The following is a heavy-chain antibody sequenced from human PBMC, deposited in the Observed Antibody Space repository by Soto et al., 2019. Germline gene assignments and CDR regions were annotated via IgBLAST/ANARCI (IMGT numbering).Heavy chain of an antibody. D-gene: IGHD3-10*01. CDR3: ARAMVRGVDAFDI. CDR2: INPNSGGT. Sequence: GASVKVSCKASGYTFTGYYMHWVRQAPGQGLEWMGWINPNSGGTNYAQKFQGWVTMTRDTSISTAYMELSRLRSDDTAVYYCARAMVRGVDAFDIWGQGTMVTVSS. CDR1: GYTFTGYY. J-gene: IGHJ3*02. V-gene: IGHV1-2*04.